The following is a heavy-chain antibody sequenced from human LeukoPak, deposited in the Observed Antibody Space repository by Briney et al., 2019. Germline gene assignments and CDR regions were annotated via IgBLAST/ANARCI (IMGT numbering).Heavy chain of an antibody. CDR1: GFTFSSYA. D-gene: IGHD5-12*01. V-gene: IGHV3-23*01. CDR3: AKGGNSGYDKTYGY. Sequence: PGVSLRLSCAASGFTFSSYAMSWVRQARGKGLEWVSAISGSGGSTYYADSVKGRFTISRDNSKNTLYLQMNSLRAEDTAVYYCAKGGNSGYDKTYGYWGQGTLVTVSS. J-gene: IGHJ4*02. CDR2: ISGSGGST.